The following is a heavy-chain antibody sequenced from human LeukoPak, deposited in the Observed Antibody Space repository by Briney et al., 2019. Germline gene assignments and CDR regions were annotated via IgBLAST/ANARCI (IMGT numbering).Heavy chain of an antibody. CDR1: DGSVSSGTYY. Sequence: SETLSLTCTVSDGSVSSGTYYWTWIRQPPGQGLEWIGYIYYGGSTNYNPSLKTRVTISVDTSKDQFSLRLTSVSAADTATYYCARVLIAVAGYDYWGQGTQVTVSS. CDR2: IYYGGST. CDR3: ARVLIAVAGYDY. V-gene: IGHV4-61*01. D-gene: IGHD6-19*01. J-gene: IGHJ4*02.